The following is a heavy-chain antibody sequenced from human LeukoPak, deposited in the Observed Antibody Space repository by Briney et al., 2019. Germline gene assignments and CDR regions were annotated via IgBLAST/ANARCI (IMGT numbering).Heavy chain of an antibody. D-gene: IGHD3-22*01. CDR2: INPNSDVT. V-gene: IGHV1-2*02. CDR3: AREYHYESSDYYVVLSGAFDI. CDR1: GYTFTGYY. Sequence: ASMKVSCKASGYTFTGYYMHWVRQAPGQGLEWMGWINPNSDVTNYAQKFQGRVTMTRDTSISTAYMELSSLRSDDTAVYYCAREYHYESSDYYVVLSGAFDIWGQGTMVTVSS. J-gene: IGHJ3*02.